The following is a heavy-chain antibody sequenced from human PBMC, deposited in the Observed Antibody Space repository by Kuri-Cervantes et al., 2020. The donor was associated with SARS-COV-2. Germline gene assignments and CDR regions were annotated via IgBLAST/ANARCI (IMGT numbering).Heavy chain of an antibody. CDR1: GGSLRNSG. V-gene: IGHV1-69*06. J-gene: IGHJ5*02. CDR3: AALTGGVDWLPQFDP. Sequence: SVKVSCKASGGSLRNSGINWVRQAPGQGLEWMGGIIPIFGTANYAQKFQGRVTITADKSTSTAYMELSSLRSEDTAVYYCAALTGGVDWLPQFDPWGQGTLVTVSS. CDR2: IIPIFGTA. D-gene: IGHD3-9*01.